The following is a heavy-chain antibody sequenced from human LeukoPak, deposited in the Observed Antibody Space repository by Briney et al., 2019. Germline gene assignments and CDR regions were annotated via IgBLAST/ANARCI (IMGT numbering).Heavy chain of an antibody. CDR3: ARDGDSSDYLEDDTFDV. V-gene: IGHV1-8*01. Sequence: ASVKVSCKASGYTFTSYDINWVRQATGQGLEWMGWMNPNSGNTGYAQKFQGRVTMTRNTSISTAYMELSSLRSEDTAVYYCARDGDSSDYLEDDTFDVWGQGTMVTVSS. J-gene: IGHJ3*01. D-gene: IGHD3-22*01. CDR1: GYTFTSYD. CDR2: MNPNSGNT.